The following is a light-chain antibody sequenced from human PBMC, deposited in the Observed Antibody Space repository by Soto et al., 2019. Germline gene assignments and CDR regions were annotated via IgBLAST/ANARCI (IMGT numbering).Light chain of an antibody. CDR1: SSDVGGYNY. Sequence: QSVLNQPASVSGSPGQSITISCTGTSSDVGGYNYVSWYQQHPGKAPKLMIYEVSKRPSGVPDRFSGSKSGNTASLTVSGLQAEDEADYYCSSFAGSNISFGTGTKVTVL. CDR3: SSFAGSNIS. CDR2: EVS. V-gene: IGLV2-8*01. J-gene: IGLJ1*01.